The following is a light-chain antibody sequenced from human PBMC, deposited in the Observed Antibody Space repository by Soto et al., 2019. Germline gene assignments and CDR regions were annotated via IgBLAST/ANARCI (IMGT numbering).Light chain of an antibody. CDR3: AAWDDSLGGPV. CDR2: RNN. Sequence: QSVLTQPPSASGTPGQRVTISCSGSRSNIGSNYVYWYQQLSGTAPKLLIYRNNQRPSGVPDRFSGSKSDTSASLASSGLRSEDEADYYCAAWDDSLGGPVFGGGTKLTVL. V-gene: IGLV1-47*01. CDR1: RSNIGSNY. J-gene: IGLJ2*01.